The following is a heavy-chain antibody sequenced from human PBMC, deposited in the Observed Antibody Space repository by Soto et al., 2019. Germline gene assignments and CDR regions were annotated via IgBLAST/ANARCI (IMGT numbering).Heavy chain of an antibody. Sequence: QVQLVQSGAEVKKPGASVKVSCKASGYTFTSYAMHWVRQAPGQRLEWMGWINAGNGNTKYAQKFQGRVTITRDTSASTASMALRSLRSEDTAVYYCARVSGIAVAEVWGQGTLVTVSS. CDR2: INAGNGNT. CDR3: ARVSGIAVAEV. D-gene: IGHD6-19*01. CDR1: GYTFTSYA. V-gene: IGHV1-3*01. J-gene: IGHJ4*02.